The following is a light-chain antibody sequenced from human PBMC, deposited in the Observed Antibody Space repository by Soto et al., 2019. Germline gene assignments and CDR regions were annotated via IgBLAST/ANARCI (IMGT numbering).Light chain of an antibody. CDR3: QQYNSWPPLT. J-gene: IGKJ4*01. V-gene: IGKV3-15*01. CDR1: QSVSSN. Sequence: EIVMTQSPATLSLSPGERATLSCRASQSVSSNLAWYQQKPGQAPRLLIYGASTTATGIPARFSGSGSGTEFTLTISSLQSEDSAVYYCQQYNSWPPLTFGGGTNVDIK. CDR2: GAS.